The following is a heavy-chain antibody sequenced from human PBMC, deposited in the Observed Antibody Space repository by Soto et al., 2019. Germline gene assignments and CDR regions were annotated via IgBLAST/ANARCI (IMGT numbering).Heavy chain of an antibody. CDR1: GYSFTSYW. V-gene: IGHV5-51*01. J-gene: IGHJ4*02. CDR3: AILSGCTNGVCYKFGY. CDR2: IYPGDSDT. Sequence: GESLKISCKGSGYSFTSYWIAWVRQMPGKGLEWMGIIYPGDSDTRYSPSFQGQVTISADKSTSTAYLQWSSLKASDTATYNCAILSGCTNGVCYKFGYWGQGTLVTVS. D-gene: IGHD2-8*01.